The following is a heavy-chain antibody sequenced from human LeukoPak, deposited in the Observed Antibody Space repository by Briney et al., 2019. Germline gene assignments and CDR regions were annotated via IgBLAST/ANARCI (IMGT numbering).Heavy chain of an antibody. CDR3: ASADTAMVIYAFDI. D-gene: IGHD5-18*01. CDR2: INHSGST. CDR1: GGSFSGYY. V-gene: IGHV4-34*01. Sequence: PSETLSLTCAVYGGSFSGYYWSWIRQPPGKGLEWIGEINHSGSTNYNPSLKSRVTISVDTSKNQFSLRLSSVTAADTAVYYCASADTAMVIYAFDIWGQGTMVTVSS. J-gene: IGHJ3*02.